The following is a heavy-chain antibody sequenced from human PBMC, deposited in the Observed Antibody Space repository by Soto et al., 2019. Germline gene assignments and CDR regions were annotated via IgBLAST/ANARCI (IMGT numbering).Heavy chain of an antibody. V-gene: IGHV1-2*02. CDR1: GYTFTGYY. Sequence: QVQLVQSGAEVKKPGASVKVSCKASGYTFTGYYMHWVRQAPGQGLEWMGWINPNSGGTNYAQKFQGRVTMTRDTSISTAYMELSRLRSDDTAVYYCARDDCSSTRCLQPYYYGMDVWGQGTTVTVSS. CDR2: INPNSGGT. J-gene: IGHJ6*02. D-gene: IGHD2-2*01. CDR3: ARDDCSSTRCLQPYYYGMDV.